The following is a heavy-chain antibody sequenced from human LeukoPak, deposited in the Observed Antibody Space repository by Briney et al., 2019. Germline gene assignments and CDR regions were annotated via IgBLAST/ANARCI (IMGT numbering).Heavy chain of an antibody. CDR1: GFTFSNYA. CDR2: ISSDGGST. V-gene: IGHV3-64*01. CDR3: ARESRGLADY. Sequence: PGGSLRLSCAASGFTFSNYAMHWVRQAPGKGLEYVSSISSDGGSTSYANSVKGRFTTSRDNSKNTLFLQMGSLRAEDMAVYYCARESRGLADYWGQGTLLTVSS. J-gene: IGHJ4*02. D-gene: IGHD3-10*01.